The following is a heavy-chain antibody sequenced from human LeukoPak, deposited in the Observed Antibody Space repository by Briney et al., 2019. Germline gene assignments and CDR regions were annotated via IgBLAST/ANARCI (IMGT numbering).Heavy chain of an antibody. J-gene: IGHJ6*02. CDR2: ISAYNGNT. CDR3: ARDPGLTYYDILTGRDV. Sequence: GASVKVSCKASGYTFTSYGISWVRQAPGQGLEWMGWISAYNGNTNYAQKLQGRVTMTTDTSTSTAYMELRSLRSDDTAVYYCARDPGLTYYDILTGRDVWGQGTTVTVSS. D-gene: IGHD3-9*01. CDR1: GYTFTSYG. V-gene: IGHV1-18*01.